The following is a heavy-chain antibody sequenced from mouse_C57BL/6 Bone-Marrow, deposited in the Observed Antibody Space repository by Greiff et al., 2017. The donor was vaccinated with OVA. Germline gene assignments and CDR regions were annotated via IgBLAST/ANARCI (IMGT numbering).Heavy chain of an antibody. V-gene: IGHV1-81*01. D-gene: IGHD2-12*01. CDR2: IYPRSGNT. Sequence: QVQLQQSGAELARPGASVKLSCKASGYTFTSYGISWVKQRTGQGLEWIGEIYPRSGNTYYNEKFKGKATLTADKSSSTAYMELRSLTSEDSAVSFCSIPPYYTFYAMDYWGQGTSVTVSS. CDR1: GYTFTSYG. CDR3: SIPPYYTFYAMDY. J-gene: IGHJ4*01.